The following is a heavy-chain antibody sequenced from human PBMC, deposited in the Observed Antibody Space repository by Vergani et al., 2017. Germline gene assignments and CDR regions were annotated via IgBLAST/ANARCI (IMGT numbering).Heavy chain of an antibody. CDR1: GDSISSYY. CDR3: ARGRYYDFWSGYYIYYYYVDF. J-gene: IGHJ6*03. Sequence: QVQLQESGPGLVKPSETLSLTCTVSGDSISSYYLSWIRQPPGKGLEWIGYIYYSGSTNYNPSLKSRVTISVDTSKNQFSLKLSSVTAADTAVYYCARGRYYDFWSGYYIYYYYVDFWGKGTTVTVSS. D-gene: IGHD3-3*01. CDR2: IYYSGST. V-gene: IGHV4-59*01.